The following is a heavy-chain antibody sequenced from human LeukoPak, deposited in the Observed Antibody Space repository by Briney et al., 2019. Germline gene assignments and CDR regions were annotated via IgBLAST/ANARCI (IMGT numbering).Heavy chain of an antibody. CDR3: ASAESPFFDY. Sequence: PGGSLRLSCAASGFTFSSYAMSWVRQAPGKGLEWVSVIYSGGSTYYADSVKGRFTISRDNSKNTLYLQMNSLRAEDTAVYYCASAESPFFDYWGQGTLVTVSS. CDR2: IYSGGST. V-gene: IGHV3-66*01. J-gene: IGHJ4*02. CDR1: GFTFSSYA.